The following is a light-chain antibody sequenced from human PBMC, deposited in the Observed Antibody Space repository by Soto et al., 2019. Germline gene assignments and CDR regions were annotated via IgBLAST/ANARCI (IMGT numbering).Light chain of an antibody. CDR2: AAS. J-gene: IGKJ1*01. Sequence: AIQMTQSPSSLSASVGDRVTMTCRASQGINNELAWYQQKPGKAPKLLIYAASNLHSGVPSRLSGSGSGTDFALTISSLQPEDFATYFWLHDYNYPLTFGQGTKVE. V-gene: IGKV1-6*01. CDR1: QGINNE. CDR3: LHDYNYPLT.